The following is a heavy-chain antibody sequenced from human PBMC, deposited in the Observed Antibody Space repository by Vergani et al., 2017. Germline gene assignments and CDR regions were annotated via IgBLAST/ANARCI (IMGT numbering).Heavy chain of an antibody. J-gene: IGHJ4*02. Sequence: QVQLVESGGGVVQPGRSLRLSCAASGFTFNQYGMHWVRQAPGKGLEWVAVTRYDGNNKQYADSVKGRFTISRDNSKSTMYLQMNSLRDEDTGVYYCARGASGDYVSSFDYWGQGTLVTVSS. CDR3: ARGASGDYVSSFDY. CDR1: GFTFNQYG. V-gene: IGHV3-33*01. D-gene: IGHD4-17*01. CDR2: TRYDGNNK.